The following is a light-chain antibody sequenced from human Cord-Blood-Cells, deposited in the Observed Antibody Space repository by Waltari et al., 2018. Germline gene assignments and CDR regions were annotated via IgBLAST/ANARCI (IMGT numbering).Light chain of an antibody. CDR3: CSYAGSSTYVV. CDR1: SSDVGSYTL. J-gene: IGLJ2*01. Sequence: QSALTQPASVSGSPGQSITISCTGPSSDVGSYTLLSWYQQHPGKAPKLMIDEGSTRPSGVSNRFSGSKSGNTASLTISGLQAEDEADYYCCSYAGSSTYVVFGGGTKLTVL. V-gene: IGLV2-23*01. CDR2: EGS.